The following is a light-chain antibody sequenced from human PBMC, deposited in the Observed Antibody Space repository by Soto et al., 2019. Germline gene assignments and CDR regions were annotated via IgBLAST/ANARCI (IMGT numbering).Light chain of an antibody. J-gene: IGKJ5*01. CDR3: QQYGSSPQT. CDR2: GAS. CDR1: QSVRNNC. V-gene: IGKV3-20*01. Sequence: DIELTQSPCTLSISPGDSATLSCRASQSVRNNCLAWYQQKPGQAPRLLIYGASNRATGIPDRFSGSGSGTDFTLTISRLEPEDFAVYYCQQYGSSPQTFGQGTQL.